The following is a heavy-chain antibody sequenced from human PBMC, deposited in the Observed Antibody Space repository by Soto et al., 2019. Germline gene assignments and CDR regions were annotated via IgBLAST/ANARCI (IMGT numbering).Heavy chain of an antibody. V-gene: IGHV1-18*01. CDR1: VYTFTSYG. D-gene: IGHD4-17*01. CDR2: ISAYNGNT. J-gene: IGHJ6*02. CDR3: ASLPTVTTPEDRRSYYGMDV. Sequence: ASVKVSCKASVYTFTSYGISWVRQAPGQGLEWMGWISAYNGNTNYAQKLQGRVTMTTDTSTSTAYMELRSLRSDDTAVYYCASLPTVTTPEDRRSYYGMDVWGQGTTVTVSS.